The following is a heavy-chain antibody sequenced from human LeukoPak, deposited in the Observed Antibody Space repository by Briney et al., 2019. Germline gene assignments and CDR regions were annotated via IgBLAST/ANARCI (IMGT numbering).Heavy chain of an antibody. J-gene: IGHJ6*03. CDR1: GGSISSYY. V-gene: IGHV4-4*07. CDR2: IYTSGST. CDR3: ARSLGLTTVTTLHYYYYYMDV. Sequence: PSETLSLTCTVSGGSISSYYWSWIRQPAGKGLEWIGRIYTSGSTNYNPSLKSRVTMSVDTSKNQFSLKLSSVTAADTAVYYCARSLGLTTVTTLHYYYYYMDVWGKGTTVTVSS. D-gene: IGHD4-11*01.